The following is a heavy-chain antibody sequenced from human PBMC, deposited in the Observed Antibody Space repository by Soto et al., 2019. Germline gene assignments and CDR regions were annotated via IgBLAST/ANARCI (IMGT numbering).Heavy chain of an antibody. D-gene: IGHD3-22*01. CDR2: ISGSGGST. CDR3: AKRRPDDSSGYYQYYFDY. Sequence: EVQLLESGGGLVQPGGSLRLSCAASGFTFSSCAMSWVRQAPGKGLEWVSAISGSGGSTYYADSVKGRFTISRDNSKNTLYLQMNSLRAEDTAVYYCAKRRPDDSSGYYQYYFDYWGQGTLVTVSS. CDR1: GFTFSSCA. J-gene: IGHJ4*02. V-gene: IGHV3-23*01.